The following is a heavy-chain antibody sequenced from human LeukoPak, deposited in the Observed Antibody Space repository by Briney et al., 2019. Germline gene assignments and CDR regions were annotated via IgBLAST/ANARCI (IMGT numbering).Heavy chain of an antibody. J-gene: IGHJ4*02. CDR1: GFTFSSYG. V-gene: IGHV3-23*01. CDR2: ISGSGGST. Sequence: EPGGSLRLSCAASGFTFSSYGMSWVRQAPGKGLEWVSTISGSGGSTYYTDSVKGRFTISRDNSKNTLYLQMNCLRAEDTAVYYCAKKYSSGWYSYFDYWGQGTLVTVSS. CDR3: AKKYSSGWYSYFDY. D-gene: IGHD6-19*01.